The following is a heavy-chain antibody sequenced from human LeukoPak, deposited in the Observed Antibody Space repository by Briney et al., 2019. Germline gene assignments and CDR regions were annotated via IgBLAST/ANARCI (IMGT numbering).Heavy chain of an antibody. V-gene: IGHV1-2*06. J-gene: IGHJ4*02. CDR1: GYNFPAYF. Sequence: ASVKVSCKASGYNFPAYFMHWVRQAPGQGLEWMGRINPSGGDTKYAQKFQGRVTMARDTSTSTAYMELSSLTSDDTAVYYCARVAYTSSWSNFDYWGQGTLVTVSS. CDR2: INPSGGDT. CDR3: ARVAYTSSWSNFDY. D-gene: IGHD6-13*01.